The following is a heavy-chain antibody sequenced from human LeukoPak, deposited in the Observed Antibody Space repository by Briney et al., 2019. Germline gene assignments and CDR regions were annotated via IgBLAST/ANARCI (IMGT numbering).Heavy chain of an antibody. J-gene: IGHJ6*03. CDR3: AEYDFWSGYSLRTNYYYYMDV. V-gene: IGHV1-8*01. D-gene: IGHD3-3*01. Sequence: ASVKVSCKASGYTFTSYDINWVRQATGQGLEWMGWMNPNSGNTGYAQKFQGRVTITADESTSTAYMELSSLRSEDTAVYYCAEYDFWSGYSLRTNYYYYMDVWGKGTTVTVSS. CDR1: GYTFTSYD. CDR2: MNPNSGNT.